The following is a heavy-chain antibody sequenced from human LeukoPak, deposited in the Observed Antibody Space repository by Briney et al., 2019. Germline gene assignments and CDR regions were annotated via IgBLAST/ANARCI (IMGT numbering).Heavy chain of an antibody. CDR2: ISSSSSYT. V-gene: IGHV3-11*06. CDR3: ARDANIGVPGMDV. D-gene: IGHD2/OR15-2a*01. Sequence: GGSLRLSCAASGFTFRDYYMSWVRQAPGQGQEWVSNISSSSSYTNYADAVTGRFTISRDNAKNSLYLQMNSLTAEDTAVYYCARDANIGVPGMDVWGQGTTVTVSS. CDR1: GFTFRDYY. J-gene: IGHJ6*02.